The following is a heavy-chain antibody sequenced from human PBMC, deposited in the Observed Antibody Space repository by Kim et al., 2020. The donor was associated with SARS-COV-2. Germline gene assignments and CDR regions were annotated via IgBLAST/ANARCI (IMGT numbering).Heavy chain of an antibody. J-gene: IGHJ6*02. Sequence: GGSLRLSCAASGFTFSSYSMNWVRQAPGKGLEWVSSISSSSSYIYYADSVKGRFTISRDNAKNSLYLQMNSLRAEDTAVYYCARDVDCSSTSCYLYYYYYGMDVWGQGTTVTVSS. D-gene: IGHD2-2*01. V-gene: IGHV3-21*01. CDR3: ARDVDCSSTSCYLYYYYYGMDV. CDR1: GFTFSSYS. CDR2: ISSSSSYI.